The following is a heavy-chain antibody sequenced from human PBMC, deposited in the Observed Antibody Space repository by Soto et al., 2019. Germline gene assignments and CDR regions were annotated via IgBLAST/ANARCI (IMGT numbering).Heavy chain of an antibody. J-gene: IGHJ4*02. Sequence: QVQLQESGPGLVRPSETLSLTCTVSGGCISSYYWSWIRQPPGKGLEWIGYIYYSGSTNYNPSLKSRVTISVDTSKNQFSLKLSSGTAADTAVYYCARGGGSPDYWGQGTLVTVSS. CDR2: IYYSGST. V-gene: IGHV4-59*01. D-gene: IGHD2-15*01. CDR1: GGCISSYY. CDR3: ARGGGSPDY.